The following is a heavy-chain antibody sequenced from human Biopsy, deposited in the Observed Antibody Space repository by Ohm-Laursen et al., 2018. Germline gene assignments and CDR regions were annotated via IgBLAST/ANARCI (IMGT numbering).Heavy chain of an antibody. Sequence: SDTLSLTWAVSGGSISSDYWSWIRQTPGKGLEWIGYIYYSGSTNYNPSLKSRVTISVDTSKNQFSLRLNSMTTADTAVYYCARAGIYSWSGVDVWGQGTTVTVSS. J-gene: IGHJ6*02. CDR2: IYYSGST. CDR3: ARAGIYSWSGVDV. D-gene: IGHD2-21*01. CDR1: GGSISSDY. V-gene: IGHV4-59*07.